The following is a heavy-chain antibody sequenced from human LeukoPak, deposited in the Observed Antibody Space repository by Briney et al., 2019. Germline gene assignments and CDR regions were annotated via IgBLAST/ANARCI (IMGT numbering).Heavy chain of an antibody. D-gene: IGHD1-20*01. CDR1: GYTFTTYW. V-gene: IGHV5-51*01. CDR2: IYPGDSDT. J-gene: IGHJ4*02. CDR3: ARLGITGTTLYYFDY. Sequence: GESPKISCKGSGYTFTTYWIAWVRQMPGKGLEWMGIIYPGDSDTRYSPSFQGQVTISADKSISTAYLQWSSLKASDTAMFYCARLGITGTTLYYFDYWGQGTLVTVSS.